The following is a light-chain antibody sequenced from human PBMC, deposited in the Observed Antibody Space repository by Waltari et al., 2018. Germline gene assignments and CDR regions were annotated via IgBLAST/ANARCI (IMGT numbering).Light chain of an antibody. J-gene: IGLJ2*01. CDR2: ADR. CDR3: CSYAGSSTVK. CDR1: SSYVGSYKL. V-gene: IGLV2-23*01. Sequence: QSALTQPASVSGSPGQSITISCTGTSSYVGSYKLVSWYQQHPGKAPRLMIYADRNRPSGSSNRFSGSKSGNTASLTISGLQAEDEAAYYCCSYAGSSTVKFGEGTYLTVL.